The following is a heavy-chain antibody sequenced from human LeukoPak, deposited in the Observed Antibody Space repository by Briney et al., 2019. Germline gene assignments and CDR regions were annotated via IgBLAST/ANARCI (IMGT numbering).Heavy chain of an antibody. CDR2: ISGSGGST. CDR3: AKDSLRTVPKASFDY. J-gene: IGHJ4*02. D-gene: IGHD2-2*01. Sequence: PGGTLRLSCAASEFTFTIYGMSWVRQAPGKGLEWVSAISGSGGSTYYADSVKGRFTISRDNSKNTLFLQMNSLRAEDRAVYYCAKDSLRTVPKASFDYWGQGILVTVSS. V-gene: IGHV3-23*01. CDR1: EFTFTIYG.